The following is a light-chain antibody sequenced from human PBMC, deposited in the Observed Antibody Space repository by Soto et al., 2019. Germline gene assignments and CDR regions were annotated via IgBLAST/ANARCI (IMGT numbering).Light chain of an antibody. CDR2: DAS. J-gene: IGKJ2*01. Sequence: EIVLTQSPATLSLSPGERATLSCRASQSVSSYLAWYQQKPGQAPRLLIYDASNRANGIPARFSGSGSGTDFTLTISSLEPEDFAVYYGQQRSNWPPYTFGQGTKLEIK. CDR3: QQRSNWPPYT. V-gene: IGKV3-11*01. CDR1: QSVSSY.